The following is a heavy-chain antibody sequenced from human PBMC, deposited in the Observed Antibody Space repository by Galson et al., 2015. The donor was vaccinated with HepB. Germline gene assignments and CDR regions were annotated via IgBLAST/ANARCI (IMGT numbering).Heavy chain of an antibody. D-gene: IGHD1-26*01. CDR1: GFTFSSYA. CDR3: ARDRVLNSGSYYGISY. V-gene: IGHV3-33*08. CDR2: IWYDGSNK. J-gene: IGHJ4*02. Sequence: SLRLSCAASGFTFSSYAMHWVRQAPGKGLEWVAVIWYDGSNKYYADSVKGRFTISRDNSKNTLYLQMNSLRAEDTAVYYCARDRVLNSGSYYGISYWGQGTLVTVSS.